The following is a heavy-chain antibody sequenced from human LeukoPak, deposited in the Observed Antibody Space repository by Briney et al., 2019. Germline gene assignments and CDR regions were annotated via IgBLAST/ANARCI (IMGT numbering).Heavy chain of an antibody. CDR2: ISWNSGSI. CDR3: AKDGRFGVMDV. Sequence: PGGSLILSCAASGFTFDDYAMHWVRQAPGKGLEWVSGISWNSGSIGYADSVKGRFTISRDNAKNSLYLQMNSLRAEDTALYYCAKDGRFGVMDVWGQGTTVTVSS. V-gene: IGHV3-9*01. J-gene: IGHJ6*02. CDR1: GFTFDDYA. D-gene: IGHD3-10*01.